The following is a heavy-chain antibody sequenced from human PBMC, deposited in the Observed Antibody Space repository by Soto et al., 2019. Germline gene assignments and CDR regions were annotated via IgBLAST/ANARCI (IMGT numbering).Heavy chain of an antibody. CDR2: ISWNSGSI. CDR3: ARSTVWFGELLRKLKHPQIDY. D-gene: IGHD3-10*01. J-gene: IGHJ4*02. Sequence: GGSLRLSCAASGFTCDDYAMHWVRQAPGKGLEWVSGISWNSGSIGYADSVKGRFTISRDNAKNSLYLQMNSLRAEDTAVYYCARSTVWFGELLRKLKHPQIDYWGQGTLVTVSS. V-gene: IGHV3-9*01. CDR1: GFTCDDYA.